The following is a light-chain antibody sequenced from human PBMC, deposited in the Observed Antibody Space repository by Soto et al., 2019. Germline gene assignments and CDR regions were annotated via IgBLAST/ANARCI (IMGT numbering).Light chain of an antibody. Sequence: EIVMTQSQATLSVSPGERATLSCRASQIVSSNLAWYQQKPGQAPRLLIYGASTRATGIPARFSGSGSGTEFTLTISSLQSEDFAVYYCQQYNNWWTFGQGTKVDIK. V-gene: IGKV3-15*01. CDR2: GAS. CDR3: QQYNNWWT. J-gene: IGKJ1*01. CDR1: QIVSSN.